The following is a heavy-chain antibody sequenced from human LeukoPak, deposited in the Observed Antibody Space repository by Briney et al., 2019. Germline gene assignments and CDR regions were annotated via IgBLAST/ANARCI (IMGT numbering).Heavy chain of an antibody. D-gene: IGHD2-2*01. J-gene: IGHJ4*02. CDR2: IYYTEST. CDR3: ARVYQSAEYYFDY. CDR1: GDSIDSYY. V-gene: IGHV4-59*01. Sequence: SETLSLTCTVSGDSIDSYYWSWIRQPPGKGLKWIGYIYYTESTEYHPSLKSRVTISLDTSKNQFSLKLTSVTAADTAVYYCARVYQSAEYYFDYWGQGNLVSVSS.